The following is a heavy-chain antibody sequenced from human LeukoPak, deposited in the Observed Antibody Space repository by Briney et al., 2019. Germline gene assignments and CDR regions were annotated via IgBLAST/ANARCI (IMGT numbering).Heavy chain of an antibody. V-gene: IGHV3-15*01. J-gene: IGHJ4*02. CDR3: ARPLGGAFDY. D-gene: IGHD3-10*01. CDR2: VRSKTDGGTT. Sequence: PGGSLRLSCAASGFIFSKAWMSWVRQAPGKGLEWVGRVRSKTDGGTTDYAAPVKGRFTISRDDSKNTLYLQMNSLRAEDTAVYYCARPLGGAFDYWGQGTLVTVSS. CDR1: GFIFSKAW.